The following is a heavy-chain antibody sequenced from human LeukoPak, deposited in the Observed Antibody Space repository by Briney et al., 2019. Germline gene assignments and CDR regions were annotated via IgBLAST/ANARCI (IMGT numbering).Heavy chain of an antibody. Sequence: SVKVPCKASGGTFSSYATSWVRQAPGQGLEWMGGIIPIFGTANYAQKFQGRVTITADESTSTAYMELSSLRSEDTAVYYCARDSGGPGRVGYGDYSDYYYYGMDVWGQGTTVTVSS. CDR3: ARDSGGPGRVGYGDYSDYYYYGMDV. D-gene: IGHD4-17*01. J-gene: IGHJ6*02. V-gene: IGHV1-69*13. CDR1: GGTFSSYA. CDR2: IIPIFGTA.